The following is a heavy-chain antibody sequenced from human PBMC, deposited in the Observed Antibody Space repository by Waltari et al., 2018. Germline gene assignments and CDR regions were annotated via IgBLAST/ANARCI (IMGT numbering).Heavy chain of an antibody. CDR2: INNDETTT. Sequence: EVQLVESGGGLVQPGGSLSLSCAASGFTFSRHWLPWARQAPGEGLVWVSRINNDETTTNYVDSVKGRFTISRDNAKNTLFLQMNGLRAEDTAVYYCARDRLFDRADYHPMFDYWGRGTLVTVSS. CDR1: GFTFSRHW. CDR3: ARDRLFDRADYHPMFDY. V-gene: IGHV3-74*01. J-gene: IGHJ4*02. D-gene: IGHD3-16*01.